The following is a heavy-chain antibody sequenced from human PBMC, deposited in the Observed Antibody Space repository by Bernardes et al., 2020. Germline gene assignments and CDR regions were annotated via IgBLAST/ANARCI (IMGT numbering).Heavy chain of an antibody. J-gene: IGHJ6*04. Sequence: SETLSLTCAVSGGSISSSSWWTWVRQPPGKGLEWIGEIYHSGNTNYNPSLKSRVIMSVDKSKKQFSLTLTSVTAADTAVYYCARQLYCSAGSCSSYYYGMDVWGKGTTVTVSS. D-gene: IGHD2-15*01. CDR2: IYHSGNT. V-gene: IGHV4-4*02. CDR3: ARQLYCSAGSCSSYYYGMDV. CDR1: GGSISSSSW.